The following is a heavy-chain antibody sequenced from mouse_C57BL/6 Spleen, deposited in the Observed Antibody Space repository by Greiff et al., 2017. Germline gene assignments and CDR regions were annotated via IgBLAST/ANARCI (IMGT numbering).Heavy chain of an antibody. J-gene: IGHJ2*01. D-gene: IGHD3-2*02. Sequence: VQLQQSGPELVKPGASVKISCKASGYTFTDYYMNWVKQSHGKSLEWIGDINPNNGGTSYNQKFKGKATLTVDKSSSTAYMELRSLTSEDSAVYYCARGQLRLGYWGQGTTLTVSS. CDR1: GYTFTDYY. CDR2: INPNNGGT. V-gene: IGHV1-26*01. CDR3: ARGQLRLGY.